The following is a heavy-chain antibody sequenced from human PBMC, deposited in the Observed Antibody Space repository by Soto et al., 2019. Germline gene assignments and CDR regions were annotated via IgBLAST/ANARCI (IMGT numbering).Heavy chain of an antibody. CDR3: ARRPGIAAAGTLWYFDL. J-gene: IGHJ2*01. CDR1: GGSISSYY. D-gene: IGHD6-13*01. Sequence: QVQLQESGPGLVKPSETLSLTCTVSGGSISSYYWSWIRQPPGKGLEWIGYIYYSGSTNYNPSLKGRVTMSVDTSKNQFSLKLSSVTAADTAVYYCARRPGIAAAGTLWYFDLWGRGTLVTVSS. V-gene: IGHV4-59*01. CDR2: IYYSGST.